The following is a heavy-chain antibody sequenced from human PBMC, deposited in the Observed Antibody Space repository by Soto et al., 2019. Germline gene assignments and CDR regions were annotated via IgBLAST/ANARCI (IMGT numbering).Heavy chain of an antibody. CDR3: ARNLKQPDV. Sequence: QVQLVESGGGVVQPGRSLRLSCAASGFTFSSYAMHWVRQAQGKGLERVAVISYDGSNKYYEDSVNGRFTISSDTSKNTLYLQTNSLRAEDKAVYYCARNLKQPDVWGQGTTVTASS. V-gene: IGHV3-30*14. J-gene: IGHJ6*02. CDR1: GFTFSSYA. CDR2: ISYDGSNK.